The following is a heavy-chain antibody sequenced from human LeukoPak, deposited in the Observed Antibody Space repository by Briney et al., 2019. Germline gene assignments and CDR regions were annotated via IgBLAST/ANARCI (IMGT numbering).Heavy chain of an antibody. CDR3: AREVVNYYDSSGYM. CDR1: GYTFTGYY. V-gene: IGHV1-2*02. J-gene: IGHJ4*02. D-gene: IGHD3-22*01. Sequence: GASVKGSCKASGYTFTGYYMHWVRQAPGQGLEWMGWINPNSGGTNYAQKVQGRVTMTRDTSISTAYMELSSLRSEDTAVYYCAREVVNYYDSSGYMWGQGTLVTVSS. CDR2: INPNSGGT.